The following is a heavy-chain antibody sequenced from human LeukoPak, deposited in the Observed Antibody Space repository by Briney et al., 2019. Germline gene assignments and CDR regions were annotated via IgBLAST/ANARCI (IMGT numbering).Heavy chain of an antibody. J-gene: IGHJ6*02. CDR2: TYYRSRWYN. D-gene: IGHD3-10*01. CDR1: GDSVSSNSAA. CDR3: ARDNYGSGRDETSRYYYGMDV. V-gene: IGHV6-1*01. Sequence: SQTLSLTCAISGDSVSSNSAAWNWIRQSPSRGLEWLERTYYRSRWYNDYAVSVKSRITINPDTSKNQFSLQLNSVTPEDTAVYYCARDNYGSGRDETSRYYYGMDVWGQGTTVTVSS.